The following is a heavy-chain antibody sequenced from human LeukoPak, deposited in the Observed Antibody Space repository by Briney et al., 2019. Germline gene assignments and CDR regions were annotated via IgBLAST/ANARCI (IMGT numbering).Heavy chain of an antibody. D-gene: IGHD3-9*01. Sequence: PGGFLRLSCAASGFTFADYAMHWVRQAPGKGLEWVSLISGDGGSTYYADSVKGRFTISRDNSKNSLYLQMNSLRTEDTALYYCAKDQLTYYDILTGYSGSKQGYGMDVWGQGTTVTVSS. V-gene: IGHV3-43*02. CDR1: GFTFADYA. J-gene: IGHJ6*02. CDR3: AKDQLTYYDILTGYSGSKQGYGMDV. CDR2: ISGDGGST.